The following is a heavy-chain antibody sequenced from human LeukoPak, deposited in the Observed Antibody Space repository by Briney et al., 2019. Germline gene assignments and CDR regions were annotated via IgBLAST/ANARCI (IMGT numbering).Heavy chain of an antibody. CDR2: IYPGDSDT. V-gene: IGHV5-51*01. CDR1: GYSFTSYW. CDR3: ARQRSRSINRWYPDY. D-gene: IGHD6-13*01. J-gene: IGHJ4*02. Sequence: GESLKISCKGSGYSFTSYWIGWVRQMPGKGLEWMGIIYPGDSDTRYSPSFQGQVTISADKSISTAYLQWSSLKASDTAMYYCARQRSRSINRWYPDYWGQGTLVTVSS.